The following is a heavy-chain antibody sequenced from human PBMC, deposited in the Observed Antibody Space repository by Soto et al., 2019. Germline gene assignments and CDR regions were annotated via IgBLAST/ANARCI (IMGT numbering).Heavy chain of an antibody. CDR1: GFTFSSYG. Sequence: GGSLRLSCAASGFTFSSYGMHWVRQAPGKGLEWVAVIWYDGSNKYYADSVKGRFTISRDNSKNTLYLQMNSLRAEDTAVYYYARDSMGRDQHALDYWCQGSLVTVSS. V-gene: IGHV3-33*01. CDR2: IWYDGSNK. D-gene: IGHD3-10*01. J-gene: IGHJ4*02. CDR3: ARDSMGRDQHALDY.